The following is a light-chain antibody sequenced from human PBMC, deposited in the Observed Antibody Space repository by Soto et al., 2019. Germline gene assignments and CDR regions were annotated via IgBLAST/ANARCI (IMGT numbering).Light chain of an antibody. J-gene: IGLJ2*01. V-gene: IGLV2-14*01. CDR1: SSDVGGYNY. CDR2: DVS. CDR3: SSYTSSSTPYVV. Sequence: QSALTQPASVSGSPGQSITISCTGTSSDVGGYNYVSWYQQHPGKAPKLMIYDVSNRPSGVSNRFSGSKSGNTASLTISGLQAEYEADYYCSSYTSSSTPYVVFGGGTKVTVL.